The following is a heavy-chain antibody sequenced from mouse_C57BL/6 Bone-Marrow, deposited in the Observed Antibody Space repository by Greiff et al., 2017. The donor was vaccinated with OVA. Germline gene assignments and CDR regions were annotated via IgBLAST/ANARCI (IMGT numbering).Heavy chain of an antibody. CDR2: IWWDDDK. V-gene: IGHV8-8*01. D-gene: IGHD2-4*01. CDR1: GFSLSTFGMG. Sequence: QVQLKESGPGILQPSQTLSLTCSFSGFSLSTFGMGVGWIRQPSGKGLEWLAHIWWDDDKYYNPALKSRLTISKDTSKNQVFLKIATVDTADTATYYCARIYYDYPWYAMDYWGQGTSVTVSS. J-gene: IGHJ4*01. CDR3: ARIYYDYPWYAMDY.